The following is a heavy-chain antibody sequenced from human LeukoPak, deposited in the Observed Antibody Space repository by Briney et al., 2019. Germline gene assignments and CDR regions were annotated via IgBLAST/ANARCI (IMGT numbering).Heavy chain of an antibody. CDR2: INTDGSST. CDR3: ATKQRYGLDV. Sequence: GGSLRLSCVASGFTFSSFWLHWVRQAPGKGLVWVSRINTDGSSTNYADSVKGRFTISRDNAKNTLYLQMNSLRAEDTAVYYCATKQRYGLDVWGQGTTVTVSS. V-gene: IGHV3-74*01. J-gene: IGHJ6*02. CDR1: GFTFSSFW. D-gene: IGHD6-25*01.